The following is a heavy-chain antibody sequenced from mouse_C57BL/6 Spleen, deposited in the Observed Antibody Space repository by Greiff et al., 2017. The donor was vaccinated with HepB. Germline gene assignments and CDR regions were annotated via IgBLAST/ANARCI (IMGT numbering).Heavy chain of an antibody. CDR3: ARHEEGIYYDYDDYAMDY. V-gene: IGHV1-62-2*01. Sequence: VQLQQSGAELVKPGASVKLSCKASGYTFTEYTIHWVKQRSGQGLEWIGWFYPGSGSIKYNEKFKDKATLTADKSSSTVYMELSRLTSEDSAVYFCARHEEGIYYDYDDYAMDYWGQGTSVTVSS. CDR1: GYTFTEYT. J-gene: IGHJ4*01. CDR2: FYPGSGSI. D-gene: IGHD2-4*01.